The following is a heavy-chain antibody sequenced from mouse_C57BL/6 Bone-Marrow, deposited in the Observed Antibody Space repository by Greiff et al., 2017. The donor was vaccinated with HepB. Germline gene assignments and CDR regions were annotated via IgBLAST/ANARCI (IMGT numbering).Heavy chain of an antibody. V-gene: IGHV1-19*01. Sequence: EVQLQQSGPVLVKPGASVKMSCKASGYTFTDYYMNWVKQSHGKSLEWIGVINPYNGGTSYNQKFKGKATLTVDKSSSTAYMELNSLTSEDSAVYYCARRLRGVAYWGQGTLVTVSA. J-gene: IGHJ3*01. D-gene: IGHD2-4*01. CDR2: INPYNGGT. CDR3: ARRLRGVAY. CDR1: GYTFTDYY.